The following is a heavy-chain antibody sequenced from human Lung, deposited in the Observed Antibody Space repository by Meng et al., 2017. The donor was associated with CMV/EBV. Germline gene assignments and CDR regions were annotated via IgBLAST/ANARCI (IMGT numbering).Heavy chain of an antibody. CDR1: A. CDR3: ARIGLCSGTTCYTGDYSSRHFDY. D-gene: IGHD2-2*02. J-gene: IGHJ4*02. Sequence: AIRCVRQAPGQGLEWMGGIIPIFGTANYAQNFQGRVTITTDESRSTAYMELSSLRSEDTAVYYCARIGLCSGTTCYTGDYSSRHFDYWGQGTLVTVSS. V-gene: IGHV1-69*05. CDR2: IIPIFGTA.